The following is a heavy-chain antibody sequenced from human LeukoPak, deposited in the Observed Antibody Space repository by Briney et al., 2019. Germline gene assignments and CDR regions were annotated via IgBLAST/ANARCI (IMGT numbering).Heavy chain of an antibody. D-gene: IGHD4-23*01. J-gene: IGHJ5*02. Sequence: GASMKVSCKASGYTFTGYYMHWVRQAPGQGLEWMGWINPNSGGTNYAQKFQGRVTMTRDTSISTAYMELSRLRSDDTAVYYCARVHGGKDHTGNWFDPWGQGTLVTVSS. V-gene: IGHV1-2*02. CDR3: ARVHGGKDHTGNWFDP. CDR2: INPNSGGT. CDR1: GYTFTGYY.